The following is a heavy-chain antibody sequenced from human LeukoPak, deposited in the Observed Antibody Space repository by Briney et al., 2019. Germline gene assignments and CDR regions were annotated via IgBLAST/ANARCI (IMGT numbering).Heavy chain of an antibody. CDR3: AKGGTYGDSPLYFDY. V-gene: IGHV3-23*01. Sequence: PGGSLRLSCAASGFTFSSYAMSWVRQAPGKGLEWVSAISGSGGSTYYADSVKGRFTISRDNSKNTLYLQMNSLRAEDTAVYYCAKGGTYGDSPLYFDYWSQGTLVTVSS. D-gene: IGHD4-17*01. CDR1: GFTFSSYA. CDR2: ISGSGGST. J-gene: IGHJ4*02.